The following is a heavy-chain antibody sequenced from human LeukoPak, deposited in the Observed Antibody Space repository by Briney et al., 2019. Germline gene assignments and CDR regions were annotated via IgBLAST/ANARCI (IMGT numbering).Heavy chain of an antibody. Sequence: PGGSLRLSCAASGFTFSNYAMHWARQAPGKGLEWVAVISYDGSNKYYADSVKGRFTISRDNSRNTLYLQMNSLRAEDTAVYYCARGAATGTWPGWFDTWGQGTLVTVSS. V-gene: IGHV3-30-3*01. D-gene: IGHD6-13*01. CDR3: ARGAATGTWPGWFDT. CDR2: ISYDGSNK. CDR1: GFTFSNYA. J-gene: IGHJ5*01.